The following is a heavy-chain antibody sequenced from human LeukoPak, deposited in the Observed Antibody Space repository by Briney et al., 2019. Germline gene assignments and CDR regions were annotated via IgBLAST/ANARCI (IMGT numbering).Heavy chain of an antibody. J-gene: IGHJ2*01. V-gene: IGHV1-2*02. CDR3: ARDYTDYVWGSYRPHPYWYFDL. CDR2: INPNSGGT. CDR1: GYTFTGYY. Sequence: ASVKVSCKASGYTFTGYYMHWVRQAPGQGLEWMGWINPNSGGTNYAQKFQGRVTMTRDTSISTAYMELSSLRSEDTAVYYCARDYTDYVWGSYRPHPYWYFDLWGRGTLVTVSS. D-gene: IGHD3-16*02.